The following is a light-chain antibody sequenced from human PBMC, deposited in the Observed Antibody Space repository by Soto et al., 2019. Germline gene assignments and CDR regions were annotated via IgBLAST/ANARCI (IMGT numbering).Light chain of an antibody. CDR3: QQRGKWPST. CDR1: QSVGSY. Sequence: EVVLTQSPDTLSLSPGETATLSCRASQSVGSYVAWYQQKVGQAPRLLIYAAYIRATGVGARFTGSGSATDFSLTITSLEPEDFAVYFCQQRGKWPSTFGPGTKVDIK. CDR2: AAY. J-gene: IGKJ2*02. V-gene: IGKV3-11*01.